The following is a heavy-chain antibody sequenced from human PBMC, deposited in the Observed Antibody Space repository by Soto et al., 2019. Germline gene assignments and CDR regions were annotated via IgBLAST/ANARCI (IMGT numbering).Heavy chain of an antibody. CDR1: GGSMDGYY. CDR3: ARSVATPGTNIDF. J-gene: IGHJ4*02. Sequence: SETLSLTCTVSGGSMDGYYWSWIRQTPGQGLEWVGYIYFSGSTKYNPSLQSRLTISLDRSKRQFSMTLSSVTAADTAVYYCARSVATPGTNIDFWGQGTLVTVS. CDR2: IYFSGST. D-gene: IGHD6-13*01. V-gene: IGHV4-4*09.